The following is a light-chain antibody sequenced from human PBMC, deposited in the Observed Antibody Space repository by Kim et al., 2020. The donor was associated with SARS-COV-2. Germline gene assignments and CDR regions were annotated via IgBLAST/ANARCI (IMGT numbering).Light chain of an antibody. V-gene: IGKV3-11*01. Sequence: PVERATLSCRASQSVSIYLAWYQQKPGQAPRLLMYDASNRATGIPARFSGSGSGTDFTLTISSLEPEDFAVYYCQQRFNWPITFGQGTRLEIK. CDR1: QSVSIY. CDR2: DAS. CDR3: QQRFNWPIT. J-gene: IGKJ5*01.